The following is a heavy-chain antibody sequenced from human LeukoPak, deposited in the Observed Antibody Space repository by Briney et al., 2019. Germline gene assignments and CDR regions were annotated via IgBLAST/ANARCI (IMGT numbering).Heavy chain of an antibody. V-gene: IGHV4-4*07. CDR3: ASPQYSSGWYPYNYYYMDV. CDR1: GGSINNYY. CDR2: IYSSGST. D-gene: IGHD6-19*01. J-gene: IGHJ6*03. Sequence: SETLSLTCTVSGGSINNYYWSWIRQPAGKGLEWIGLIYSSGSTSYNPSLKSRVTISVDTSKNQFSLKLSSVTAADTAVYYCASPQYSSGWYPYNYYYMDVWGKGTTVTISS.